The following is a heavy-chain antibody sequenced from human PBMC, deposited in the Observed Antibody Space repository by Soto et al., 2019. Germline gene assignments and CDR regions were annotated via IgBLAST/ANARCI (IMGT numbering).Heavy chain of an antibody. Sequence: QVQLQESGPGLVKPSETLALTCTVSGASISSFYWSWIRQPPGQGLEWLGYILYTGNTNYNPSLKSLVTMSVDTSKNQVSLRLSAVAAADTAVYFCARAAYGSGSYYAPHYYYAMDVWGQGTTVTVSS. J-gene: IGHJ6*02. CDR1: GASISSFY. D-gene: IGHD3-10*01. CDR2: ILYTGNT. V-gene: IGHV4-59*01. CDR3: ARAAYGSGSYYAPHYYYAMDV.